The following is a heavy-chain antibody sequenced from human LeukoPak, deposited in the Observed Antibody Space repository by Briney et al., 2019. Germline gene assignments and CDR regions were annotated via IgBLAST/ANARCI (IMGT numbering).Heavy chain of an antibody. CDR2: ISYDGSNK. D-gene: IGHD3-22*01. CDR3: AREFPPNYNPLYYYDSSGYPDY. Sequence: GGSLRLSCAASGFTFSGYAMHWVRQAPGKGLEGVAVISYDGSNKYYADSVKGRFTISRDNSKNTLYLQMNSLRAEDTAVYYCAREFPPNYNPLYYYDSSGYPDYWGQGTLVTVSS. J-gene: IGHJ4*02. CDR1: GFTFSGYA. V-gene: IGHV3-30-3*01.